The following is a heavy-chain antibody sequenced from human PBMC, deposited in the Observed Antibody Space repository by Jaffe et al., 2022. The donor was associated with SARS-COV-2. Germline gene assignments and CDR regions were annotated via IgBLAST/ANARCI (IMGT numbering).Heavy chain of an antibody. D-gene: IGHD3-22*01. J-gene: IGHJ4*02. V-gene: IGHV3-73*01. CDR1: GFIFSDSA. CDR3: VPYHYDGSAYYPSGSY. Sequence: EVQVVESGGGLVQPGGSLKLSCAASGFIFSDSAIHWVRQASGKGLEWVGRIRSRTKSDATAYAASARGRFTISRDDSMNRAYLQMNSLETEDTAVYYCVPYHYDGSAYYPSGSYWGQGTLVTVSS. CDR2: IRSRTKSDAT.